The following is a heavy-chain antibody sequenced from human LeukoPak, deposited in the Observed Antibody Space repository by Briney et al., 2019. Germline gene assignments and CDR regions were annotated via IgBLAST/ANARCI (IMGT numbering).Heavy chain of an antibody. Sequence: GGSLRLSCAASAFTFNSFAMHWVRLAPGKGLEWVAAISYDAENEFYADFVRGRFAISRDNSENTLHLQLDSLRAEDTGVFYCARARCSSTDCPPDYWGQGTLVTVSS. CDR2: ISYDAENE. D-gene: IGHD2-2*01. CDR1: AFTFNSFA. CDR3: ARARCSSTDCPPDY. J-gene: IGHJ4*02. V-gene: IGHV3-30*08.